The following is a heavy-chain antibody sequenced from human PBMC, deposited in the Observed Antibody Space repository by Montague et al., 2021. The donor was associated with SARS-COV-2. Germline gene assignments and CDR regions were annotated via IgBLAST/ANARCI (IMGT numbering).Heavy chain of an antibody. D-gene: IGHD3-10*01. V-gene: IGHV2-70*11. CDR1: GFSLSTSGLC. CDR2: SDWDDDK. J-gene: IGHJ2*01. Sequence: PALVKPTQTLTLTCTFSGFSLSTSGLCVSWIRQPPGKALEWLARSDWDDDKYYSTSLKTRLTISKDTSKNQVVLTMTNMDPVDTATYYCARTYGSGRGFDLWGRGTLVTVSS. CDR3: ARTYGSGRGFDL.